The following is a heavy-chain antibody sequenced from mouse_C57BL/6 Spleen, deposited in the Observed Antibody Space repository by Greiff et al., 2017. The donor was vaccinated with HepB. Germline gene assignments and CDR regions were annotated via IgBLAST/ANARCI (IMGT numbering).Heavy chain of an antibody. CDR1: GYAFSSSW. CDR3: ARGDYGSSYGWYFDV. Sequence: QVQLQQSGPELVKPGASVKISCKASGYAFSSSWMNWVKQRPGKGLEWIGRIYPGDGDTNYNGKFKGKATLTADESSSTAYMQLSSLTSEDSAVYFCARGDYGSSYGWYFDVWGTGTTVTVSS. CDR2: IYPGDGDT. V-gene: IGHV1-82*01. J-gene: IGHJ1*03. D-gene: IGHD1-1*01.